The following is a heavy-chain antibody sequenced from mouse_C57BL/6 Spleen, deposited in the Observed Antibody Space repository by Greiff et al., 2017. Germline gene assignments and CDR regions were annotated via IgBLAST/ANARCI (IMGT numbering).Heavy chain of an antibody. CDR3: TSPSFYDGFAY. CDR2: IRNKANNHAT. J-gene: IGHJ3*01. V-gene: IGHV6-6*01. Sequence: EVQRVESGGGLVQPGGSMKLSCAASGFTFSDAWMDWVRQSPEKGLEWVAEIRNKANNHATYYAESVKGRFTISRDDSKSSVYLQMNSLRAEDTGIYYCTSPSFYDGFAYWGQGTLVTVSA. CDR1: GFTFSDAW. D-gene: IGHD2-12*01.